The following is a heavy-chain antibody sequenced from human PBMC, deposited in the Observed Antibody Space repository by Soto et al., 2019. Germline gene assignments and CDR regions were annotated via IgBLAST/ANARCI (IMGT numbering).Heavy chain of an antibody. V-gene: IGHV1-69*02. J-gene: IGHJ5*02. CDR3: GGLGGDHP. CDR2: IIPILGIA. CDR1: GGTFSSYT. D-gene: IGHD1-26*01. Sequence: QVQLVQSGAEVKKPGSSVKVSCKASGGTFSSYTISWVRQAPGQGLEWMGRIIPILGIANYAQKFQGRVTVTGDKSPGNAYKELSNRGSEDTAGEYCGGLGGDHPWGQGTLVTVSS.